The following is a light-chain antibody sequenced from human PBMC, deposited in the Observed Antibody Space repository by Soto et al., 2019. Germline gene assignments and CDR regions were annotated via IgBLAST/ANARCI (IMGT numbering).Light chain of an antibody. Sequence: QSALTQPASVSGSPGQSITISCTGTSSDVGGYNYVSWYQQHPGKDPKLMIYDVSNRPSGVSNRFSGSKSGKTASLTISGLQAEDEADYYCSSYTSSSTLDVFGTGTKVTVL. CDR1: SSDVGGYNY. CDR2: DVS. V-gene: IGLV2-14*01. CDR3: SSYTSSSTLDV. J-gene: IGLJ1*01.